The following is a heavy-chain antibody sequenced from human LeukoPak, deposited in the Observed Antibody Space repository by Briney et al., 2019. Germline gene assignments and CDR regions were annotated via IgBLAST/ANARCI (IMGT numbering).Heavy chain of an antibody. CDR1: GLTFSDFW. D-gene: IGHD5-18*01. CDR2: VKGDGRTT. Sequence: PGGSLRLSCAASGLTFSDFWMHWVRQPPGKGLVWVALVKGDGRTTIYADSVKGRFTISRDNAKNTLYLQMNSLRADDSGVYYCATGPSSGYDYGGQGVWVTVS. CDR3: ATGPSSGYDY. V-gene: IGHV3-74*01. J-gene: IGHJ4*02.